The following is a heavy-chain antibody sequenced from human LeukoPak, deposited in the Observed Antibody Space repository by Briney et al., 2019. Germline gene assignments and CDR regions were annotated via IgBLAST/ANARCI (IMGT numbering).Heavy chain of an antibody. CDR1: GFTVSSNY. CDR3: ARVRGDGYKYYFDY. V-gene: IGHV3-53*01. Sequence: GGSLRLSCAASGFTVSSNYMSWVRQAPGKGLEWVSVIYSGGSTYYADSVKGRFTISRDNSKNTLYLQMNSLRVEDTAVYYCARVRGDGYKYYFDYWGQGTLVTVSS. D-gene: IGHD5-24*01. CDR2: IYSGGST. J-gene: IGHJ4*02.